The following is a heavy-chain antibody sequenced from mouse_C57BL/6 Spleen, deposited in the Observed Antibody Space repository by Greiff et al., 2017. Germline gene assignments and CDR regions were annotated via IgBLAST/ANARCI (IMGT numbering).Heavy chain of an antibody. V-gene: IGHV1-52*01. J-gene: IGHJ2*01. CDR1: GYTFTSYW. CDR2: IDPSDSET. CDR3: ARGGNYGFDY. Sequence: QVQLQQPGAELVRPGSSVKLSCKASGYTFTSYWMHWVKQRPIQGLEWIGNIDPSDSETHYNQKFKNKATLTVDKSSSTAYMQLSSLTSEDSAVYYCARGGNYGFDYWGQGTTLTVSS. D-gene: IGHD2-1*01.